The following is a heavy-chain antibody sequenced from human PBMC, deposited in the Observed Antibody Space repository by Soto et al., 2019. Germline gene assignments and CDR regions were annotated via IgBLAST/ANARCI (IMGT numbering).Heavy chain of an antibody. CDR2: IWYDGSNK. D-gene: IGHD4-17*01. Sequence: PGGSLRLSCAASGFTFSSYGMHWVRQAPGKGLEWVAVIWYDGSNKYYADSVKGRFTISRDNSKNTLYLQMNSLRAEDTAVYYCARDLDYGGNFLFDYWGQGTLVTVSS. V-gene: IGHV3-33*01. CDR3: ARDLDYGGNFLFDY. CDR1: GFTFSSYG. J-gene: IGHJ4*02.